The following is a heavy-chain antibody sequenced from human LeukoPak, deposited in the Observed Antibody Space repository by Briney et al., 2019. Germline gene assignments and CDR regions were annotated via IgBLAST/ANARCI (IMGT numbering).Heavy chain of an antibody. CDR3: ARAPRLYCSGGTCYHIDF. CDR2: ISYDGDNK. D-gene: IGHD2-15*01. Sequence: GRSLRPSCPASGFNITNYAMHWVRQAPGKGLEWVAVISYDGDNKYYADSVKGRFTIFRDNSKNTLFLQMHILRTEDTAVYYCARAPRLYCSGGTCYHIDFWGQGALVTVSS. V-gene: IGHV3-30-3*01. J-gene: IGHJ4*02. CDR1: GFNITNYA.